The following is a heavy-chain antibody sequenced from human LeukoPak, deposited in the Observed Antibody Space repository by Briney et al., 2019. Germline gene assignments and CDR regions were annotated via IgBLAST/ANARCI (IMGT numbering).Heavy chain of an antibody. CDR2: ISHSGTT. Sequence: PSETLSLTCIVSGGSIGSYSWNWIRQSPGKGLEWVGYISHSGTTSYNSSLKSRVTISVDTSKNQFSLKLSSVTAADTAVYYCARDPGYDSSGPWGQGTLVTVSS. CDR1: GGSIGSYS. CDR3: ARDPGYDSSGP. J-gene: IGHJ4*02. D-gene: IGHD3-22*01. V-gene: IGHV4-59*12.